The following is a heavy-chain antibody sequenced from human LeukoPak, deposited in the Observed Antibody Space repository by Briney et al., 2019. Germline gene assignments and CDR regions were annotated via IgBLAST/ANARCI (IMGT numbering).Heavy chain of an antibody. V-gene: IGHV3-74*01. CDR3: IRTLIVATSPYMDV. D-gene: IGHD5-12*01. Sequence: GGSLRLSCAASGFTFSSYRMHWVRQAPGKGLVWVSRVNSDGTGTTYADSVEGRFTISRDNAKNTAYLQMNSLRAEDTAIYYCIRTLIVATSPYMDVWGKGTTVAVSS. CDR2: VNSDGTGT. J-gene: IGHJ6*03. CDR1: GFTFSSYR.